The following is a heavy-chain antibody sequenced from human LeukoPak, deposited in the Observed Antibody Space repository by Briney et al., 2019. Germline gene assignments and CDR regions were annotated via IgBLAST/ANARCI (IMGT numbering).Heavy chain of an antibody. D-gene: IGHD3-22*01. CDR3: AREGYYYDSRDYYYYYMDV. CDR2: ISSSGSTI. Sequence: PGGSLRLSCAASGFTFSDYYMSWIRQAPGKGLEWVSYISSSGSTIYYADSVKGRFTISRDNAKNSLYLQMNSLRAEDTAVYYCAREGYYYDSRDYYYYYMDVWGKGTTVTVSS. J-gene: IGHJ6*03. CDR1: GFTFSDYY. V-gene: IGHV3-11*01.